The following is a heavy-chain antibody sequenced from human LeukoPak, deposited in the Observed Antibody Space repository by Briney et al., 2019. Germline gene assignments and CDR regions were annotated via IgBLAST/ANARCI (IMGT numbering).Heavy chain of an antibody. J-gene: IGHJ4*02. CDR2: ISTSGRTI. CDR3: TRDWGQQLENDY. V-gene: IGHV3-48*03. Sequence: GGPLRLSCAASGFTFSDYEMNWVRQAPGKGLEWVSYISTSGRTIYYADSVKGRFTISRDNAKNSLYLQMHSLRAEDTAVYYCTRDWGQQLENDYWGQGTLVTVSS. CDR1: GFTFSDYE. D-gene: IGHD6-13*01.